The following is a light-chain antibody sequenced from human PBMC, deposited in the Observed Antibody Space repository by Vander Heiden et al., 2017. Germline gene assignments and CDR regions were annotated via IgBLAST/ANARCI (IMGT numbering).Light chain of an antibody. Sequence: DTVMTHSPDPLAVSLGERATINCKSSQSVLYSSNNKNYLVWYQQKPGQPPKLLIYWASTRESGVPDRFSGSASGTDFTLTISSLQAEDVAVYYCQQYYTTPYTFGQGTKLEIK. CDR3: QQYYTTPYT. J-gene: IGKJ2*01. V-gene: IGKV4-1*01. CDR1: QSVLYSSNNKNY. CDR2: WAS.